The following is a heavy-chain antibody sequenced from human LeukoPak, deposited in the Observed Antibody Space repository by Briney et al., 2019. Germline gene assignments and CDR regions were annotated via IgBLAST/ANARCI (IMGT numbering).Heavy chain of an antibody. Sequence: VSFIYSGGSTYYADSVKGRFTISRDNSKNTLYLQMNSLRAEDTAVYYCARDPDYGGYEAGYWGQGTLVTVSS. V-gene: IGHV3-66*01. D-gene: IGHD4-17*01. CDR3: ARDPDYGGYEAGY. J-gene: IGHJ4*02. CDR2: IYSGGST.